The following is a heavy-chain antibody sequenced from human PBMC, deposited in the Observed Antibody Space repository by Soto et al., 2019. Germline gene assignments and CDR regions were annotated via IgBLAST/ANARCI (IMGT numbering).Heavy chain of an antibody. Sequence: QVQLQESGPGLVKPSQTLSLTCTVSGGSISSGGYYWSWIRQHPGKGLEWIGYIYYSGSTYYNPYLKSRVNISVDTSNNQFSLKLSSVTAADTAVYSCARFIPGTGSDSWGQGTLVTVSS. V-gene: IGHV4-31*03. CDR1: GGSISSGGYY. J-gene: IGHJ4*02. CDR2: IYYSGST. D-gene: IGHD1-20*01. CDR3: ARFIPGTGSDS.